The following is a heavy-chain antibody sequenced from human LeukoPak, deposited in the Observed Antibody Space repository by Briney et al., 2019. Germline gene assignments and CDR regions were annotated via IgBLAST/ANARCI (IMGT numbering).Heavy chain of an antibody. CDR1: GFTFSNYW. Sequence: GGSLRLSCAASGFTFSNYWMSWVRQAPGKGLEWVANIKKDGSDKYYVDSVKGRFTISRDNAKKSLFLQMDSLRAEDTAVYYCTGGPGYWGQGTLVTVSS. D-gene: IGHD2-15*01. CDR2: IKKDGSDK. J-gene: IGHJ4*02. CDR3: TGGPGY. V-gene: IGHV3-7*01.